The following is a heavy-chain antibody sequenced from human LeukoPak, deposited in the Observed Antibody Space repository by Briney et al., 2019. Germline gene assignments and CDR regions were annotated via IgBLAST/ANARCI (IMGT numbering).Heavy chain of an antibody. Sequence: ASVKVSCKASGYTFTSYYMHWVRQAPGQGLEWMGIINPSGGSTSYAQKFQGRVTMTEDTSTDTAYMELSSLRSEDTAVYYCATGSYPSFYVFDIWGQGTMVTVSS. CDR2: INPSGGST. D-gene: IGHD1-26*01. CDR3: ATGSYPSFYVFDI. V-gene: IGHV1-46*01. J-gene: IGHJ3*02. CDR1: GYTFTSYY.